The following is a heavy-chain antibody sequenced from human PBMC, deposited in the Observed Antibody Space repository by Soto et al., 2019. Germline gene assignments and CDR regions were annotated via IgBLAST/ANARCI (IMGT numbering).Heavy chain of an antibody. CDR3: VRDIR. CDR1: GFTFSSQW. V-gene: IGHV3-74*03. Sequence: EVQLVESGGGLVQPGGSLRLSCAASGFTFSSQWMYWVRQSPGKGPVWVSYINSDGSRIAYADSLKGRFTISRANAKNTLYLHMNSLRVEDAAVYYCVRDIRWGRGTLVTVSS. J-gene: IGHJ4*02. CDR2: INSDGSRI.